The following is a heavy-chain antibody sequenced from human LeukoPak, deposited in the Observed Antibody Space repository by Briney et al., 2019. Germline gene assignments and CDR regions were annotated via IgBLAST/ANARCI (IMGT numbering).Heavy chain of an antibody. CDR3: ARTQSQSGSYRYYFGY. J-gene: IGHJ4*02. V-gene: IGHV4-59*01. D-gene: IGHD1-26*01. CDR1: GGSISSYY. CDR2: IYYSGST. Sequence: SETLSLTCTVSGGSISSYYWSWIRQPPGKGLEWIGYIYYSGSTNYNPSLKSRVTISVDPSKNQFSLKVKSVTAADTAMYYCARTQSQSGSYRYYFGYWGQGTLVTVSS.